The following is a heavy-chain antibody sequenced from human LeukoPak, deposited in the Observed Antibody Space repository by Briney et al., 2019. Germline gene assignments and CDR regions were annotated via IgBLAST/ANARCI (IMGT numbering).Heavy chain of an antibody. Sequence: SETLSLTCAVYGGSFSGYYWSWIRQPPGKGLEWIGEINHSGSTNYNPSLKSRVTISVDTSKNQFSLKLSSVTATDTAVHYCATGRRLGTDYWGQGTLVTVSS. CDR1: GGSFSGYY. CDR2: INHSGST. J-gene: IGHJ4*02. V-gene: IGHV4-34*01. D-gene: IGHD3-16*01. CDR3: ATGRRLGTDY.